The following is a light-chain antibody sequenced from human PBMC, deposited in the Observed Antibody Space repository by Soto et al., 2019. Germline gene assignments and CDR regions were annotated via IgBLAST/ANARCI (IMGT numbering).Light chain of an antibody. CDR1: SSNMGASYD. V-gene: IGLV1-40*01. CDR2: GNS. J-gene: IGLJ3*02. Sequence: QSALTQPPSVSGAPGQTVTISCTGSSSNMGASYDVPWYQQLPGKAPKLLIYGNSNRPSGVPDRFSGSKSGTSASLAIPGLQAEDDADYYCRSSDGGRSRWVFGGGTKLTVL. CDR3: RSSDGGRSRWV.